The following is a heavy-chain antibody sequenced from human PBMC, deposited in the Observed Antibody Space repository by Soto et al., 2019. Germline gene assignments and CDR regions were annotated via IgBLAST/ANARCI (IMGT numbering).Heavy chain of an antibody. V-gene: IGHV3-23*01. CDR3: AKDTEWLRFYNY. D-gene: IGHD5-12*01. Sequence: EVQLLESGGGLVQPGGSLRLSCAASGFTFSSYAMSWVRQAPGKGMEWVSAISGSGGSTYYADSVKGRFTISRDNSKNTLYLQMNSLRAEDTAVYYCAKDTEWLRFYNYWGQGTLVTVPS. J-gene: IGHJ4*02. CDR1: GFTFSSYA. CDR2: ISGSGGST.